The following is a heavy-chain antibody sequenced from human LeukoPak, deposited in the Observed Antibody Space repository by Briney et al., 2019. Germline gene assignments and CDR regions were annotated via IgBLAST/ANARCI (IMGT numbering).Heavy chain of an antibody. Sequence: SETLSLTCTVSGGSISSYYWSWIRQPPGKGREWIGYIYYSGSTNYNPSLKSRVTISVDTSKNQFSLKLSSVTAAETAVYYCARLNYDFWSGSAPYYFDYWGQGTLVTVSS. J-gene: IGHJ4*02. CDR1: GGSISSYY. D-gene: IGHD3-3*01. V-gene: IGHV4-59*08. CDR3: ARLNYDFWSGSAPYYFDY. CDR2: IYYSGST.